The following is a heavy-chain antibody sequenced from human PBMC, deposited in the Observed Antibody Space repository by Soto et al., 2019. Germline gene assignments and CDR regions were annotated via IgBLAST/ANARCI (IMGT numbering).Heavy chain of an antibody. D-gene: IGHD3-16*01. CDR2: MNPNSGNT. CDR1: GYTFTSYD. J-gene: IGHJ4*02. Sequence: ASVKVSCKASGYTFTSYDINWVRQATGQGLEWMGWMNPNSGNTGYAQKFQGRVTMTRNTSISTAYMELRSLRSDDTAVYYCARDEGELWVWYYWGQGTLVTVSS. CDR3: ARDEGELWVWYY. V-gene: IGHV1-8*01.